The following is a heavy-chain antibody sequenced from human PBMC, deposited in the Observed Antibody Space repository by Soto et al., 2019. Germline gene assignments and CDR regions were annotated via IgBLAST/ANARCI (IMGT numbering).Heavy chain of an antibody. Sequence: PGGSLRLSCAASGFTFSSYPMSWVRQAPGKGLEWVSALSGSGGSTYYADSVKGRFTISRDNSKNTLYLQMNSLRAEDTAVYYCAKVSRIAAAGYDGFDPWRRGTLVTVSS. CDR3: AKVSRIAAAGYDGFDP. V-gene: IGHV3-23*01. CDR2: LSGSGGST. CDR1: GFTFSSYP. J-gene: IGHJ5*02. D-gene: IGHD6-13*01.